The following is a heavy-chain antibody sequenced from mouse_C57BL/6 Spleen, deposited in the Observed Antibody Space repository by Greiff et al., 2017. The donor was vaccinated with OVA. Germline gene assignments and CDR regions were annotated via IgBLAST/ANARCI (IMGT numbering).Heavy chain of an antibody. CDR3: ARWALLLLRPPFDY. CDR1: GYTFTDYN. D-gene: IGHD1-1*01. J-gene: IGHJ2*01. Sequence: VHVKQSGPELVKPGASVKMSCKASGYTFTDYNMHWVKQSHGKSLEWIGYINPNNGGTSYNQKFKGKATLTVNKSSSTAYMELRSLTSEDSAVYYCARWALLLLRPPFDYWGQGTTLTVSS. CDR2: INPNNGGT. V-gene: IGHV1-22*01.